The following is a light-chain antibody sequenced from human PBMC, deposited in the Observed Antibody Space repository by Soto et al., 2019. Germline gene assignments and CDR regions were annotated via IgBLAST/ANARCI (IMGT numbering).Light chain of an antibody. J-gene: IGLJ2*01. CDR3: SSYTSSSTVV. CDR2: DVS. Sequence: QSALTQHASVSGSPGRSITISCTGTSSDVGGYNNVSWYQQHPGKAPKLMIYDVSNRPSGVSNRFSGSKSGNTASLTISGLQAEDDADYYCSSYTSSSTVVFGGGTQLTVL. V-gene: IGLV2-14*01. CDR1: SSDVGGYNN.